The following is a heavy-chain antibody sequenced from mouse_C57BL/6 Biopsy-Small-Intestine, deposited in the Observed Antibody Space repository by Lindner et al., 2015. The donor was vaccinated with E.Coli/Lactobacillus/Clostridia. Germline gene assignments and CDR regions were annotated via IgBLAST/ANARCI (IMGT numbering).Heavy chain of an antibody. CDR1: GYAFSSSW. J-gene: IGHJ3*01. V-gene: IGHV1-82*01. Sequence: VQLQESGPELVKPGASVRISCKASGYAFSSSWMNWVKQRPGKGLEWIGRIYPGDGDTNYNGKFKGKATLTADKSSSTAYMQLSSLTSEDSAVYFCARLDYYGSSWFGLLGPRDSGHCLC. CDR3: ARLDYYGSSWFGL. CDR2: IYPGDGDT. D-gene: IGHD1-1*01.